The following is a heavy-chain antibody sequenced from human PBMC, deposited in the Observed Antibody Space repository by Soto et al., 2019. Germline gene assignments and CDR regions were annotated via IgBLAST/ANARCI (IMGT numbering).Heavy chain of an antibody. CDR3: AKDRAGVSPFDY. V-gene: IGHV3-23*01. CDR1: GFTFSSYA. J-gene: IGHJ4*02. D-gene: IGHD2-8*01. CDR2: ISGSGGST. Sequence: EVQLLESGGGLVQPGGSLRLSCAASGFTFSSYAMNWVRQVPGKGLEWVSGISGSGGSTYYADSLKGRFTISRDNSKNTLYLQMHSLRAEDTAVYYCAKDRAGVSPFDYWGQGTLVTVSS.